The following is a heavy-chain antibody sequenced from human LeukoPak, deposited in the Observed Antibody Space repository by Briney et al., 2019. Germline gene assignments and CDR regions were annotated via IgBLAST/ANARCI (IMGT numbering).Heavy chain of an antibody. CDR1: GGSISSHY. J-gene: IGHJ5*02. CDR2: IYYSGST. V-gene: IGHV4-59*11. CDR3: ARDQDSSGYYYGFDP. Sequence: PSETLSLTCTVSGGSISSHYWSWMRQPPGKGLEWIGYIYYSGSTNYNPSLKSRVTISVDTSKNQFSLKLSSVTAADTAVYYCARDQDSSGYYYGFDPWGQGTLVTVSS. D-gene: IGHD3-22*01.